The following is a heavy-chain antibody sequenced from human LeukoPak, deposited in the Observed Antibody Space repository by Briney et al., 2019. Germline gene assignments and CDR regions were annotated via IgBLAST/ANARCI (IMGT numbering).Heavy chain of an antibody. Sequence: SENLSLTCTVSGGSISSYYWSWIRQPAGKGLEWIGRIYTSGSTNYNPSLKSRVTMSVDTSKNQFSLKLSSVTAADTAVYYCAREPRIRGWFDPWGQGTLVTVSS. V-gene: IGHV4-4*07. CDR2: IYTSGST. D-gene: IGHD2/OR15-2a*01. J-gene: IGHJ5*02. CDR1: GGSISSYY. CDR3: AREPRIRGWFDP.